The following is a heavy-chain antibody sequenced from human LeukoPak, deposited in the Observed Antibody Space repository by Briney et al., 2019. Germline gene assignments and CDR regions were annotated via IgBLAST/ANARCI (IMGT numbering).Heavy chain of an antibody. D-gene: IGHD4-23*01. CDR1: GFSLSTRGVG. CDR2: ICRDDDK. CDR3: ARRLVDYGGNRPFDY. J-gene: IGHJ4*02. Sequence: ESGPTLVKPTQTLTLTCTFSGFSLSTRGVGVGWIRQPPGKALEWLALICRDDDKRYSPSLKSRLTITKDTSKNQVALTMANMDPVDTATYYCARRLVDYGGNRPFDYWGPGTLVTVSS. V-gene: IGHV2-5*02.